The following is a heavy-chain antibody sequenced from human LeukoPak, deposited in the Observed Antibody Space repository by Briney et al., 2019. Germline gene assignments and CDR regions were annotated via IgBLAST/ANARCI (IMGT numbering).Heavy chain of an antibody. CDR1: GFTFTNYV. CDR3: ARRGGSRGWGAFDI. V-gene: IGHV3-23*01. Sequence: GGSLRLSCAASGFTFTNYVMNWVRQAPGKGLGWVSSISGTADKTYDADSVKGRFTISRDNSKNTLSLQMNSLRVEDTAIYYCARRGGSRGWGAFDIWGQGTIVTVSP. J-gene: IGHJ3*02. D-gene: IGHD6-19*01. CDR2: ISGTADKT.